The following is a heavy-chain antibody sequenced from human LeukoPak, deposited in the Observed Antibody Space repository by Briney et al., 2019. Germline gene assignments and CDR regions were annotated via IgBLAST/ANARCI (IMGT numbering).Heavy chain of an antibody. CDR2: MSAYNDRT. V-gene: IGHV3-23*01. CDR3: AQELSDIFVVRTDS. CDR1: GFTFGNTA. J-gene: IGHJ4*02. Sequence: GGSLRLSCAASGFTFGNTAMSWVRQTPGKGLEWVATMSAYNDRTHYADSVRGRFTVSRDNSKNTLSLQMNSLREDDTAVYYCAQELSDIFVVRTDSWGQGTLVTISS. D-gene: IGHD3-9*01.